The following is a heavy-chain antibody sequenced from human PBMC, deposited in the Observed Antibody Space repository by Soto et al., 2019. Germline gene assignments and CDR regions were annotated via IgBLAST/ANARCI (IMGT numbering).Heavy chain of an antibody. CDR2: IIPIFGKA. CDR3: ARATLEYSSSAEYYYDYGMDV. Sequence: QVQLVQSGAEVKKPGSSVKVSCKASGGTFSSFAISWVRQPPGQGLEWLGGIIPIFGKANYAQKFQGRVTITADKSTSTAYMELSSLRSEDTAVYYCARATLEYSSSAEYYYDYGMDVWGQGTTVTVSS. V-gene: IGHV1-69*06. CDR1: GGTFSSFA. D-gene: IGHD6-6*01. J-gene: IGHJ6*02.